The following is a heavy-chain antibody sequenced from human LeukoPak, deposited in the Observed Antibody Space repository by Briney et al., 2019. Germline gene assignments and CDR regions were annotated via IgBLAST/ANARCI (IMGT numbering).Heavy chain of an antibody. CDR2: INHSGST. J-gene: IGHJ4*02. CDR1: GGSISSSSYY. Sequence: SETLSLTCTVSGGSISSSSYYWGWIRQPPGKGLEWIGEINHSGSTNYNPSLKSRVTISVDTSKNQFSLKLSSVTAADTAVYYCARRRTYDSPNYWGQGTLVTVSS. D-gene: IGHD3-16*01. V-gene: IGHV4-39*07. CDR3: ARRRTYDSPNY.